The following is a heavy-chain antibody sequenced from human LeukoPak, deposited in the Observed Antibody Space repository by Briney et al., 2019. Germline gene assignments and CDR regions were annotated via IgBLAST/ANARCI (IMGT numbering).Heavy chain of an antibody. CDR3: ARVPAPHSSGYYIHYYYGMDV. J-gene: IGHJ6*02. Sequence: GGSLRLSCAASGFTFSSYSMNWVRQAPGKGLEWVSSISSSSSYIYYADSVKGRFTISRDNAKNSLYLQMNSLRAEDTAVYYCARVPAPHSSGYYIHYYYGMDVWDQGTTVTVSS. D-gene: IGHD3-22*01. CDR2: ISSSSSYI. V-gene: IGHV3-21*01. CDR1: GFTFSSYS.